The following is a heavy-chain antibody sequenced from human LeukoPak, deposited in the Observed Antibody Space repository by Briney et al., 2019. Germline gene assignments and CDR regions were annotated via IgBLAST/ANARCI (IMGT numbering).Heavy chain of an antibody. V-gene: IGHV3-11*06. CDR1: GFTVCVFM. CDR2: IDRSGIYT. CDR3: AKDLTVGPFRPDD. J-gene: IGHJ4*02. D-gene: IGHD3-10*01. Sequence: GGSLRHSCASSGFTVCVFMKSWIRQAPGKGLEWVSYIDRSGIYTNYADSVKGRFTISRDNAKHSLYLQMNRLRAEDTSVYYWAKDLTVGPFRPDDWGQGTLVTVSS.